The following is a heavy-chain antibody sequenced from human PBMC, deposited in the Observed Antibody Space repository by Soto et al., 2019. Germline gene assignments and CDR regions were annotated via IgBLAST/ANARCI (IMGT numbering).Heavy chain of an antibody. CDR1: GYTFTSYG. Sequence: QVQLVQSGAEVKKPWASVKVSCKASGYTFTSYGISWVRQAPGQGLEWMGWISAYNGNTNYAQKLQGRVTMTTDTSTSTAYMELRSLRSDDTAVYYCARGNNWNYGGDYDYYYGMDVWGQGTTVTVSS. CDR2: ISAYNGNT. V-gene: IGHV1-18*01. J-gene: IGHJ6*02. CDR3: ARGNNWNYGGDYDYYYGMDV. D-gene: IGHD1-7*01.